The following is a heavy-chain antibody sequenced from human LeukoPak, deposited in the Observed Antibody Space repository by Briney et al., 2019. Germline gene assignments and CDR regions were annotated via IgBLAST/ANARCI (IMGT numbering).Heavy chain of an antibody. CDR3: AKVSRFFGGHFDY. D-gene: IGHD3-16*01. Sequence: GGSLRLSCAASGFTFSSYGMHWVRQAPGKGLEWVAFIRYDGSNKYYADSVKGRFTISRDNSKNTLYLQMNSLRADDTAIYYCAKVSRFFGGHFDYWGQGTLVTVSS. J-gene: IGHJ4*02. V-gene: IGHV3-30*02. CDR1: GFTFSSYG. CDR2: IRYDGSNK.